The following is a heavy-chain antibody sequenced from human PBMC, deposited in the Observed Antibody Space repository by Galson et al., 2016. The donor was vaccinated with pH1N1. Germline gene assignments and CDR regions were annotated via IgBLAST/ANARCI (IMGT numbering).Heavy chain of an antibody. CDR1: GFIFNEYA. CDR2: TLWNGRST. CDR3: VRKAYGDAFDS. V-gene: IGHV3-20*04. Sequence: SLRLSCAASGFIFNEYAMVWVRQAPGKGLEWVSDTLWNGRSTNYGESVRGRFTVSRHNAKKSLFLQMDSLRVEDTAFYYCVRKAYGDAFDSWGHGTLVIVSS. J-gene: IGHJ3*01. D-gene: IGHD2-8*01.